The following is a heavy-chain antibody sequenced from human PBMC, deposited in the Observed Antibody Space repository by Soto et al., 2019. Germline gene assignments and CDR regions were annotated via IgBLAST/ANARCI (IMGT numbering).Heavy chain of an antibody. Sequence: EVQLVESGGGLVKPGGSLRLSCAASGFTFSSYSMTWVRQAPGKGLEWVSSISSSSTYIYYTDSVKGRFTISRDNAKNSLYLQMNSLRAEDTAVFYLARGNHWGGGSGYSLNYWCQGALVTFSS. J-gene: IGHJ4*02. CDR1: GFTFSSYS. V-gene: IGHV3-21*01. CDR3: ARGNHWGGGSGYSLNY. CDR2: ISSSSTYI. D-gene: IGHD2-15*01.